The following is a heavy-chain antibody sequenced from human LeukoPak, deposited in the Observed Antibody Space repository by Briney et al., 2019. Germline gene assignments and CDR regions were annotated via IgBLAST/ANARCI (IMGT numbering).Heavy chain of an antibody. CDR2: ISGSGGSI. CDR1: GFTFISYG. Sequence: GGSLRLSCAASGFTFISYGMNWLRQAPGKGLEWVSYISGSGGSIYYTGSVKGRFTISRDNAKNSLFLQTNSLRAEDTAVYYCSRGRLFGDYWGQGALVTVSS. D-gene: IGHD3-16*01. J-gene: IGHJ4*02. V-gene: IGHV3-48*03. CDR3: SRGRLFGDY.